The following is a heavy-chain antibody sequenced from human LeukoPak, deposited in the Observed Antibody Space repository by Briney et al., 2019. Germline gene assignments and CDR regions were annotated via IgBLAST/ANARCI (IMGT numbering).Heavy chain of an antibody. D-gene: IGHD6-19*01. V-gene: IGHV4-34*01. J-gene: IGHJ4*02. CDR1: GGSFSGYY. CDR2: IYYSGSP. Sequence: SETLSLTCAVYGGSFSGYYWSWIRQPPGKGLEWIGSIYYSGSPYYNPSLKSRVTISVDTSKNQFSLKFTSVTAADTAVYYCATQGSSGWYQGFDYWGQGTLVTVST. CDR3: ATQGSSGWYQGFDY.